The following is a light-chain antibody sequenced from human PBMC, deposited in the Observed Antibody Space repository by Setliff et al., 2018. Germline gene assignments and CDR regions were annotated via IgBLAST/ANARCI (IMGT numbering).Light chain of an antibody. Sequence: QSVLAQPASVSGSPGQSITTSCTGTSSDVGGYNYVSWYQHHPGKAPKLMIYDVSNRPSGVSNRFSGSKSGNTASLTISGLQAEDEADYYCGSYTGGNMPGVFGGGTQLTVL. CDR2: DVS. J-gene: IGLJ2*01. CDR1: SSDVGGYNY. CDR3: GSYTGGNMPGV. V-gene: IGLV2-14*01.